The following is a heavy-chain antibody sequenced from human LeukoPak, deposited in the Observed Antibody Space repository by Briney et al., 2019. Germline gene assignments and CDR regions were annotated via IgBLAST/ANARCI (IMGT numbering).Heavy chain of an antibody. CDR1: GYTFTSYG. V-gene: IGHV1-18*01. J-gene: IGHJ4*02. D-gene: IGHD3-22*01. CDR2: FSAYSGNT. CDR3: ARANTSPEEYYSCGYYYFDY. Sequence: GASVKLSCTVSGYTFTSYGISWVRRAPEQGVEWMGWFSAYSGNTIYAHTLQGRVPITTDTSTSTLHIEQRSLISGDTAVYYCARANTSPEEYYSCGYYYFDYWGQGTLVTVSS.